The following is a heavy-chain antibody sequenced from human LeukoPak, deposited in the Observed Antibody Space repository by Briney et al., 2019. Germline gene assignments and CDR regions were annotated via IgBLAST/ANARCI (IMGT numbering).Heavy chain of an antibody. CDR2: ISSTSTYI. J-gene: IGHJ4*02. Sequence: PGGSLRLSCAASGFIFSNYYMNWVRQAPGKGLEWVSSISSTSTYIYYADSVKGRFTISRDNAKNSLCLQMNSLRAEDTAIYYCARVQLAAAPFDYWGQGAQVTVSS. V-gene: IGHV3-21*01. CDR3: ARVQLAAAPFDY. CDR1: GFIFSNYY. D-gene: IGHD2-15*01.